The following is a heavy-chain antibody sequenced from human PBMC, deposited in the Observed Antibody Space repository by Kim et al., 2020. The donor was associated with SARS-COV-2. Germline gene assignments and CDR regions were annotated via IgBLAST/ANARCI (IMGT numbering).Heavy chain of an antibody. V-gene: IGHV3-74*01. J-gene: IGHJ6*02. CDR1: GFTFSSYW. Sequence: GGSLRLSCAASGFTFSSYWMHWVRQAPGKGLVWVSRINSDGSSTSYADSVKGRLTICRDNARNTLYLQMNSLRAEDTAVYYCARVLYYDILTGYSSLSYYYYGMDVWGQGTTVTVSS. CDR3: ARVLYYDILTGYSSLSYYYYGMDV. CDR2: INSDGSST. D-gene: IGHD3-9*01.